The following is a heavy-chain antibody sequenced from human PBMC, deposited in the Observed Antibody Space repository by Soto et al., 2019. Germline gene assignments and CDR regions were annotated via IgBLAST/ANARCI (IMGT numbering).Heavy chain of an antibody. CDR1: GFTFSSYA. CDR3: ARGYSNYPLDYGMDV. V-gene: IGHV3-30-3*01. Sequence: AGGSLRLSCAASGFTFSSYAMHWVHQAPGKGLEWVAVISYDGSNKYYADSVKGRFTISRDNSKNTLYLQMNSLRAEDTAVYYCARGYSNYPLDYGMDVWGQGTTVTVSS. CDR2: ISYDGSNK. J-gene: IGHJ6*02. D-gene: IGHD4-4*01.